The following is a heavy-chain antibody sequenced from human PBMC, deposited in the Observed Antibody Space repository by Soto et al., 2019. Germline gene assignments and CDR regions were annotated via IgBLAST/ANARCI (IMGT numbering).Heavy chain of an antibody. D-gene: IGHD6-13*01. J-gene: IGHJ6*02. CDR2: IDPSDSYT. CDR1: GYSFTSYW. CDR3: ARHGHSSSWYDPYYYYYGMDV. V-gene: IGHV5-10-1*01. Sequence: GESLKISCKGSGYSFTSYWISWVRQMPGKGLEWMGRIDPSDSYTNYSPSFQGHVTISADKSISTAYLQWSSLKASDTAMYYCARHGHSSSWYDPYYYYYGMDVWGQGTTVTVSS.